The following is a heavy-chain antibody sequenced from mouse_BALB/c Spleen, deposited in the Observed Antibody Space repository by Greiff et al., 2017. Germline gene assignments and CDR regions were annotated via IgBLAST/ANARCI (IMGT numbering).Heavy chain of an antibody. CDR1: GFTFSSYT. J-gene: IGHJ4*01. Sequence: EVQLQESGGGLVKPGGSLKLSCAASGFTFSSYTMSWVRQTPEKRLEWVATISSGGSYTYYPDSVKGRFTISRDNAKNTLYLQMSSLKSEDTAMYYCTREGGYYAMDYWGQGTSVTVSS. CDR3: TREGGYYAMDY. CDR2: ISSGGSYT. V-gene: IGHV5-6-4*01.